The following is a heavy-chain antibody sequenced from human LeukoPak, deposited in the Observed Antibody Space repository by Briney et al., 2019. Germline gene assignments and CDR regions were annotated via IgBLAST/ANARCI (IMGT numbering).Heavy chain of an antibody. J-gene: IGHJ6*02. CDR2: INHSGST. CDR3: ATLRTRSYYGMDV. Sequence: PSETLSLTCAVYGGSFSGYYWSWIRQPPGKGLEWIGEINHSGSTNYNPSLKSRVTISVDTSKNQFSLKLSSVTAADTAVYYCATLRTRSYYGMDVWGQGTTVTVSS. V-gene: IGHV4-34*01. D-gene: IGHD3-16*01. CDR1: GGSFSGYY.